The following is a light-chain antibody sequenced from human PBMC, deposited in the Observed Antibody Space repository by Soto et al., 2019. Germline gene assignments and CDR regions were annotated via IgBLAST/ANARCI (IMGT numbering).Light chain of an antibody. CDR3: QQYNSYPLT. Sequence: DIQMTQSHSTLSGSVGDRVTITCRASQTISSWLAWYQQKPGKAPKLLIYKASTLKSGVPSRFSGGGSGTEFTLTISSLQPDDFATYYCQQYNSYPLTFGGGTKVDVK. V-gene: IGKV1-5*03. CDR2: KAS. J-gene: IGKJ4*01. CDR1: QTISSW.